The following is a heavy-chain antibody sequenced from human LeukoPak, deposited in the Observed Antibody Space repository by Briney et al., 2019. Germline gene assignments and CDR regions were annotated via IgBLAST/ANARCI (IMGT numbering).Heavy chain of an antibody. Sequence: GGSLRLSCAASGFIFSSYGMHWVRQAPGKGLEWVALIWYDGSKRSYADSVKGRFTISRDNSKNTLYLHMNSLRVEDTAVYYCASMTTVTLDDAFDIWGQGTMVTVSS. CDR2: IWYDGSKR. J-gene: IGHJ3*02. V-gene: IGHV3-33*01. D-gene: IGHD4-17*01. CDR3: ASMTTVTLDDAFDI. CDR1: GFIFSSYG.